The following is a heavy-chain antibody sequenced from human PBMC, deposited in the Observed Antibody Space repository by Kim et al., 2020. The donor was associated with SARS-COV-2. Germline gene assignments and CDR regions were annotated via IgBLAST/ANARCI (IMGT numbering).Heavy chain of an antibody. CDR3: AREGRITIFGVVIPKDYYMDV. D-gene: IGHD3-3*01. V-gene: IGHV3-21*01. J-gene: IGHJ6*03. CDR2: ISSSSSYI. CDR1: GFTFSSYS. Sequence: RGSLRLSCAASGFTFSSYSMNWVRQAPGKGLEWVSSISSSSSYIYYADSVKGRFTISRDNAKNSLYLQMNSMRAEDTAVYYCAREGRITIFGVVIPKDYYMDVWGKGTTVTVSS.